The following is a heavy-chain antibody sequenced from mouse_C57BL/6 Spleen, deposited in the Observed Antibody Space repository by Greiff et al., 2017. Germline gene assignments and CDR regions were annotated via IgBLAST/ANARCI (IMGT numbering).Heavy chain of an antibody. CDR3: TALPANYYYGSRGYAMDY. CDR2: IRLKSDNYAT. CDR1: GFTFSNYW. J-gene: IGHJ4*01. Sequence: EVKLMESGGGLVQPGGSMKLSCVASGFTFSNYWMNWVRQSPEKGLEWVAQIRLKSDNYATHYAESVKGRFTISRDDSKSSVYLQMNNLRAEDTGIYYCTALPANYYYGSRGYAMDYWGQGTSVTVSS. D-gene: IGHD1-1*01. V-gene: IGHV6-3*01.